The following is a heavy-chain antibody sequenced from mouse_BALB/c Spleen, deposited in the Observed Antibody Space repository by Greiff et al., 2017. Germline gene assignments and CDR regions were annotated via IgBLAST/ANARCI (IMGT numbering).Heavy chain of an antibody. CDR1: GFTFSSYA. CDR3: ARRGTTVVATPYAMDY. J-gene: IGHJ4*01. D-gene: IGHD1-1*01. Sequence: EVQGVESGGGLVKPGGSLKLSCAASGFTFSSYAMSWVRQTPEKRLEWVATISSGGSYTYYPDSVKGRFTISRDNAKNTLYLQMSSLRSEDTAMYYCARRGTTVVATPYAMDYWGQGTSVTVSS. CDR2: ISSGGSYT. V-gene: IGHV5-9-3*01.